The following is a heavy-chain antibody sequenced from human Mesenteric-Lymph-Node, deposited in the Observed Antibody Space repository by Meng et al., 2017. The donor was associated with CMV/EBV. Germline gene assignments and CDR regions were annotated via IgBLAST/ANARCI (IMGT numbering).Heavy chain of an antibody. J-gene: IGHJ3*02. V-gene: IGHV3-21*01. CDR2: ISSSSSYI. CDR3: ARYPPTYYYDSSGRGAFDI. Sequence: GESLKISCAASGFTFSSYSMNWVRQAPGQGLEWVSSISSSSSYIYYADSVKGRFTIFRDNAKNSLYLQMNSLRAEDTAVYYCARYPPTYYYDSSGRGAFDIWGQGTMVTVSS. D-gene: IGHD3-22*01. CDR1: GFTFSSYS.